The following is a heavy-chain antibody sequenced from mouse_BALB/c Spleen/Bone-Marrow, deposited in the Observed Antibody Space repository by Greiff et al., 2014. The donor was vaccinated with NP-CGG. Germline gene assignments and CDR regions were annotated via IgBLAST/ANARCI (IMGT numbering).Heavy chain of an antibody. CDR2: ILPGSGST. Sequence: LVESGASVKISCKATGYTFSSYWIEWVKQRPGHGLEWIGEILPGSGSTNYNEKFKGKATFTADTSSNTAYMQLSSLASEDSAVYYCARRVPFAYWGQGTLVTVSA. V-gene: IGHV1-9*01. CDR3: ARRVPFAY. CDR1: GYTFSSYW. J-gene: IGHJ3*01.